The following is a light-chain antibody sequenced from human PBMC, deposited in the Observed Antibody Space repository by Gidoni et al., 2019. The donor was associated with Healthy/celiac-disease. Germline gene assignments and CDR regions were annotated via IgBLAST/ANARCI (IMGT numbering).Light chain of an antibody. V-gene: IGKV4-1*01. CDR2: WAS. CDR3: QQYYSTPPIT. Sequence: IVMTQSPDSLAVSLGGRATINCKSSQSVLYSSNNKNYLAWYQQKPGRPPTLLIYWASTREAGVPDRFSGSGSGTDFTLPISSLQAEDVAVYYCQQYYSTPPITFGQGTRLEIK. J-gene: IGKJ5*01. CDR1: QSVLYSSNNKNY.